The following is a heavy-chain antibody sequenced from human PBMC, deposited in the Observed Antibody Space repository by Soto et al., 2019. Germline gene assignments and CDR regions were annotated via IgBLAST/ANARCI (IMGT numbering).Heavy chain of an antibody. CDR2: INPNSGGT. CDR3: ARVSFSSSALDY. J-gene: IGHJ4*01. D-gene: IGHD6-6*01. CDR1: GYTFTGYY. Sequence: ASVKVSCKASGYTFTGYYMHWVRQAPGQGLEWMGWINPNSGGTNYAQKFQGRVTMTRDTSISTAYMELSRLRSDDTAVYYCARVSFSSSALDYWGHGTLVAVSS. V-gene: IGHV1-2*02.